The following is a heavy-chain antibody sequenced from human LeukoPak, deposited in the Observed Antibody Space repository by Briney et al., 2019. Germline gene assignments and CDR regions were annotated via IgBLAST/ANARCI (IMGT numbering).Heavy chain of an antibody. CDR2: ISSSGSTI. CDR3: ARESYYDSSGYYHVPQPNDY. Sequence: GGSLRLSCAASGFTFSDYYMSWIRQAPGKGLEWVSYISSSGSTIYYADSVKGRFTISRDDAKNSLYLQMNSLRAEDTAVYYCARESYYDSSGYYHVPQPNDYWGQGTLVTVSS. V-gene: IGHV3-11*01. D-gene: IGHD3-22*01. J-gene: IGHJ4*02. CDR1: GFTFSDYY.